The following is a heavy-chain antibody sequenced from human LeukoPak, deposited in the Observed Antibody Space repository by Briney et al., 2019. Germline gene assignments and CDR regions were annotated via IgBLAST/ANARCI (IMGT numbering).Heavy chain of an antibody. CDR2: IIPILGIA. V-gene: IGHV1-69*04. D-gene: IGHD1-26*01. CDR1: GGTFSSYA. J-gene: IGHJ6*02. CDR3: ARAKYSGSYYIDYYYYYGMDV. Sequence: ASVKVSCKASGGTFSSYAISWVRQAPGQGLEWMGRIIPILGIANYAQKFQGRVTITADKSTSTAYMELSSLRSEDTAVYYCARAKYSGSYYIDYYYYYGMDVWGQGTTVTVSS.